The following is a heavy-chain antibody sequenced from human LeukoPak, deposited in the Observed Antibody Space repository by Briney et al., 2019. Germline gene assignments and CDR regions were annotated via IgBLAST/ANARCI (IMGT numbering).Heavy chain of an antibody. CDR3: TRAPNYDFWLDC. CDR1: GFNFSSYW. J-gene: IGHJ4*02. Sequence: PGGSLRLSCAASGFNFSSYWMHWVRQAPGKGLVWISRINYDGTTTSYADSVKGRFTISRDDSRSIAYLQMNSLRTEDTAVYYCTRAPNYDFWLDCWGQGTLVTVSS. CDR2: INYDGTTT. D-gene: IGHD3-3*01. V-gene: IGHV3-74*01.